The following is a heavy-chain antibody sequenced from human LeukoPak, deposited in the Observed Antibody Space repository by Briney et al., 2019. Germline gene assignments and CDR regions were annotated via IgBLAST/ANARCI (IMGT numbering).Heavy chain of an antibody. D-gene: IGHD6-19*01. CDR2: IKQDGTEK. CDR1: GFTFTSYY. V-gene: IGHV3-7*01. J-gene: IGHJ5*02. Sequence: PGGSLRLSCAASGFTFTSYYLSWIRQAPGKGLEWVANIKQDGTEKDYVDSVKGRFTISRDNDKSSVYLQMNSLSVEDTAVYYCARQWKWFDPWGQGTLATVSS. CDR3: ARQWKWFDP.